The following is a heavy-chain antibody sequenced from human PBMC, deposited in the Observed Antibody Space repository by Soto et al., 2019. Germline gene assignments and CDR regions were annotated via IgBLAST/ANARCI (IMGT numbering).Heavy chain of an antibody. D-gene: IGHD3-3*01. V-gene: IGHV4-59*01. CDR3: ARALDYDFWGGRNWFDP. Sequence: QVQLQQSGPGLLKPSETLSLTCSVSGGSITDKYWTWIRQSPGKGLEWVGYIYYTGITNYNPSLKRRVTISLDRSKNQFSLKLDSVTAAVTAVYYCARALDYDFWGGRNWFDPWGQGTLVTVSS. CDR2: IYYTGIT. J-gene: IGHJ5*02. CDR1: GGSITDKY.